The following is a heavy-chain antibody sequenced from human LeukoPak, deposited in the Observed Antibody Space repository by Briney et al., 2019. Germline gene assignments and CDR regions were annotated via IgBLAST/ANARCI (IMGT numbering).Heavy chain of an antibody. Sequence: SVKVSCKASGGTFSSYAISWVRQAPGQGLEWMGGIIPIFGTANYAQKFQGRVTITADKSTSTAYMELSSLRSEDTAVYYCARDGPSDELRYFDWSPITWSDYYYYMDVWGKGTTVTVSS. J-gene: IGHJ6*03. D-gene: IGHD3-9*01. CDR2: IIPIFGTA. V-gene: IGHV1-69*06. CDR1: GGTFSSYA. CDR3: ARDGPSDELRYFDWSPITWSDYYYYMDV.